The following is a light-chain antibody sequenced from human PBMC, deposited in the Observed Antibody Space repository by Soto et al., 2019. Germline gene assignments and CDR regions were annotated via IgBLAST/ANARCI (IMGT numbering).Light chain of an antibody. CDR3: HQYNSWPPGT. J-gene: IGKJ2*01. CDR1: QSISSW. V-gene: IGKV1-5*01. Sequence: DIQMTQSPSTLSASVGDRVTITCRASQSISSWLAWYQQKPGKAPKLLIYDASSLESGVPSRFSGSGSGTEFTLTISSLQSEDFALYYCHQYNSWPPGTFGQGTKVDI. CDR2: DAS.